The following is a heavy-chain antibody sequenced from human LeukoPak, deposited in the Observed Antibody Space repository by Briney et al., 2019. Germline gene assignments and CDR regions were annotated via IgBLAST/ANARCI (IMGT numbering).Heavy chain of an antibody. V-gene: IGHV3-43D*03. J-gene: IGHJ3*02. CDR3: AKDETTASDAFDI. CDR2: ISWDGGSS. D-gene: IGHD4-17*01. CDR1: GFTFNDYA. Sequence: GGSLRLSCAASGFTFNDYAMHWVRQAPGKGLEWVSLISWDGGSSFYADSVKGRFTFSRDNSKNTLYLQMNSLRAEDTAVYYCAKDETTASDAFDIWGQGTMVTVSS.